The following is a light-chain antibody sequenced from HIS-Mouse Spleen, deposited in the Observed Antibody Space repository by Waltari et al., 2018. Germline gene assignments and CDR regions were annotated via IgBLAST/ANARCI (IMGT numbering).Light chain of an antibody. CDR3: QQYYSTPPT. Sequence: DIVMTQSPDSLAVSLDERATLNWKSHQSVLYSSTNKNYLAWYQQKPGQPPKLLIYWASTRVSGVPDRFSGSGSGTDFTLTISSLQAEDVAVYYCQQYYSTPPTFGQGTKVEIK. J-gene: IGKJ1*01. CDR1: QSVLYSSTNKNY. V-gene: IGKV4-1*01. CDR2: WAS.